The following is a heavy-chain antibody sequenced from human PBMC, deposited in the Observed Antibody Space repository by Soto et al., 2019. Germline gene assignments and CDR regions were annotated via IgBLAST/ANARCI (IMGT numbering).Heavy chain of an antibody. J-gene: IGHJ4*02. CDR2: IIPIFGTA. CDR3: GIPLYVDSPKIPSFFAY. V-gene: IGHV1-69*13. D-gene: IGHD4-17*01. Sequence: GASVKVSCKASGGTFSSYASSWVRQAPGQGLEWMGGIIPIFGTANYAQKFQGRVTITADESTSTAYMELSSLRSEDTAVYYWGIPLYVDSPKIPSFFAYLAQGTLVTVSP. CDR1: GGTFSSYA.